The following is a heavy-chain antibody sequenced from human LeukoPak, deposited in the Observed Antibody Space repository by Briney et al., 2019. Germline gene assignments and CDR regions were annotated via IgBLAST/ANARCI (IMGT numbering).Heavy chain of an antibody. Sequence: GGALRLSCAASGFTFSSYAMHWVRQAPGKGLEWVAVISYDGSNKYYADSVKGRFTISRDNSKNTLYLQMNSLRAEDTAVYYCARSRAGSSSSEAHNYFDYWGQGTLVTVSS. V-gene: IGHV3-30-3*01. CDR2: ISYDGSNK. CDR3: ARSRAGSSSSEAHNYFDY. J-gene: IGHJ4*02. CDR1: GFTFSSYA. D-gene: IGHD6-6*01.